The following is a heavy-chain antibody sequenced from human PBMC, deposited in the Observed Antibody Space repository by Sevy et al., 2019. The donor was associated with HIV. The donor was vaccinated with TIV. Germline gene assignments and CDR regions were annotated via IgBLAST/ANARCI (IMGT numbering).Heavy chain of an antibody. CDR1: GFSFSYYG. V-gene: IGHV3-30*18. D-gene: IGHD6-19*01. J-gene: IGHJ4*02. CDR2: ISHDRSNK. CDR3: AKYPAVAEPWGNFDY. Sequence: GGSLRLSCAASGFSFSYYGMHWVRQAPGKGLEWVSFISHDRSNKYYADSVKGRFTISRDNSKSTIYLQMNSLRAEDTALYYCAKYPAVAEPWGNFDYWGQGTLVTVSS.